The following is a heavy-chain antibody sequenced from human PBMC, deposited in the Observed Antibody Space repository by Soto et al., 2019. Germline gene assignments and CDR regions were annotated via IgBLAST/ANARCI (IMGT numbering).Heavy chain of an antibody. CDR2: IYYSGST. V-gene: IGHV4-31*03. CDR3: ARDLNYDILTGYYNVLKGWFDP. Sequence: SETLSLTCTVSGGSISSGGYYWSWIRQHPGKGLEWIGYIYYSGSTYYNPSLKSRVTISVDTSKNQFSLKLSSVTAADTAVYYCARDLNYDILTGYYNVLKGWFDPWGQGTPVTVSS. J-gene: IGHJ5*02. D-gene: IGHD3-9*01. CDR1: GGSISSGGYY.